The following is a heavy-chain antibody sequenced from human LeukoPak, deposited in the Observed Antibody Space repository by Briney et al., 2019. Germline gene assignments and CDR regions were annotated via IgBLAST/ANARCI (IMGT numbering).Heavy chain of an antibody. D-gene: IGHD6-6*01. Sequence: ASVKVSCKASGYTFTGYYMHWVRQAPGQGLEWMGWINPNSGGTNYAQKFQGRVTMTRDTSISTAYMELSRLRSDDTAVYYCTREGIAARTNYFDYWGQGTLVTVSS. CDR2: INPNSGGT. CDR1: GYTFTGYY. V-gene: IGHV1-2*02. CDR3: TREGIAARTNYFDY. J-gene: IGHJ4*02.